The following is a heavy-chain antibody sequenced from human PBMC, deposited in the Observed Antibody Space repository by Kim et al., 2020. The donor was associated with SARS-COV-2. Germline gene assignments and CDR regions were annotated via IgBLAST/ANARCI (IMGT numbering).Heavy chain of an antibody. CDR2: ISSSSSYI. CDR3: ARYYDSSGYYKGYAFDI. V-gene: IGHV3-21*01. Sequence: GGSLRLSCAASGFTFSSYSMNWVRQAPGKGLEWVSSISSSSSYIYYADSVKGRFTVSRDNAKSSLYLQMNSLRAEDTAAYYCARYYDSSGYYKGYAFDIWGQGTMVAVSS. J-gene: IGHJ3*02. D-gene: IGHD3-22*01. CDR1: GFTFSSYS.